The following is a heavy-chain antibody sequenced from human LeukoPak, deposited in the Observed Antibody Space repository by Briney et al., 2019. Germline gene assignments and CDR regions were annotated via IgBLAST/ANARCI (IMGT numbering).Heavy chain of an antibody. V-gene: IGHV4-61*01. Sequence: SSETLSLTCTVSGGSVSSGSYYWSWMRQPPGKGREWIGYIYYSGSTNYNPSLKSRVTISVDTSKNQFSLKLSSVTAADTAVYYCARDGLEYSSRAGAFDIWGQGTMVTVSS. CDR2: IYYSGST. CDR3: ARDGLEYSSRAGAFDI. D-gene: IGHD6-6*01. J-gene: IGHJ3*02. CDR1: GGSVSSGSYY.